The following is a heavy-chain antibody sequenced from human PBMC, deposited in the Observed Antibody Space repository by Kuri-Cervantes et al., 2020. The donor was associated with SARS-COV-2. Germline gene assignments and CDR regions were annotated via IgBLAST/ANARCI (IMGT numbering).Heavy chain of an antibody. CDR3: ARDPNANHNSWFDP. CDR2: IYYSGST. J-gene: IGHJ5*02. V-gene: IGHV4-59*11. Sequence: GSLRLSWTVSGDSISSHYWSWVRQPPGKGLEWIGYIYYSGSTNYNPSLKSRVTISVDTSKNQFSLKLSSVTAADTAVYYCARDPNANHNSWFDPWGQGTLVTVSS. CDR1: GDSISSHY. D-gene: IGHD4/OR15-4a*01.